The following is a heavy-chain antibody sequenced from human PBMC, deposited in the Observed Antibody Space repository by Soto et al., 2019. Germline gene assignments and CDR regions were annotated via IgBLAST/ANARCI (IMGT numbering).Heavy chain of an antibody. Sequence: SETLSLTCAVYGESFGGYYWSWVRQPPGKGLEWNRQINHSRSTSYNPSLKSRVTISVDTSKNQFSLKLSSVTAADTAVYYCARGTTMVRGVIISYYNYGMDVWGRGTTVTVSS. D-gene: IGHD3-10*01. CDR2: INHSRST. CDR1: GESFGGYY. V-gene: IGHV4-34*01. J-gene: IGHJ6*02. CDR3: ARGTTMVRGVIISYYNYGMDV.